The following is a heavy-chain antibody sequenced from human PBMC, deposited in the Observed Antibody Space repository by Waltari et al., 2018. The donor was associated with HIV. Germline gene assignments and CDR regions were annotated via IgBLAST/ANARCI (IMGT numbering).Heavy chain of an antibody. CDR3: ARDKAPYSSSSAVDY. Sequence: VQLMESGGGVVQPGKSLRLSCATSGFTFGSYGIHWVRQAPGKGLEGLAVINYDGSKKVYAESVKGRFLISRDNSKNTLLLQMNSLRDEDTGLYYCARDKAPYSSSSAVDYWGQGTLVTVS. V-gene: IGHV3-33*01. CDR2: INYDGSKK. CDR1: GFTFGSYG. J-gene: IGHJ4*02. D-gene: IGHD6-6*01.